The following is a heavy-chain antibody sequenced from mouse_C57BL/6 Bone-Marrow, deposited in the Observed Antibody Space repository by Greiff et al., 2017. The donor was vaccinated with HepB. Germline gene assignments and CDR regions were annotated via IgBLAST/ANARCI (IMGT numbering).Heavy chain of an antibody. D-gene: IGHD2-4*01. CDR3: ARWGLRRVYYFDY. CDR1: GFTFSDYG. V-gene: IGHV5-17*01. CDR2: ISSGSSTI. Sequence: EVKLVESGGGLVKPGGSLKLSCAASGFTFSDYGMHWVRQAPEKGLEWVAYISSGSSTIYYADTVKGRFTISRDNAKNTLFLQMTSLRSEGTAMYYCARWGLRRVYYFDYWGQGTTLTVSS. J-gene: IGHJ2*01.